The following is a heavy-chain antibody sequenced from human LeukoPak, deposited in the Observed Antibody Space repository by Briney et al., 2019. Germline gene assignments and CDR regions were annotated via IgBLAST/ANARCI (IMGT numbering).Heavy chain of an antibody. Sequence: GASVNVSCKASGYTFTSYGISWVRQAPGQGLEWMGWISAYNGNTNYAQKLQGRVTMTTDTSTSTAYMELSRLRSDDTAVYYCARRTADYGDYGIDYWGQGTLVTVSS. V-gene: IGHV1-18*01. D-gene: IGHD4-17*01. J-gene: IGHJ4*02. CDR1: GYTFTSYG. CDR3: ARRTADYGDYGIDY. CDR2: ISAYNGNT.